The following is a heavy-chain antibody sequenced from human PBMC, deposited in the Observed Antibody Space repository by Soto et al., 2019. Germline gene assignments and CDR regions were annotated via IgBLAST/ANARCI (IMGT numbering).Heavy chain of an antibody. V-gene: IGHV1-69*04. J-gene: IGHJ4*02. Sequence: SVKVSCNASGGTFSSYTISWVRQAPGQGLEWMGRIIPILGIANYAQKCQGRVTITADKSTSTAYMELSSLRSEDTAVYYCAREGGDYYFDYWGQGTLVTVSS. CDR1: GGTFSSYT. CDR3: AREGGDYYFDY. CDR2: IIPILGIA. D-gene: IGHD4-17*01.